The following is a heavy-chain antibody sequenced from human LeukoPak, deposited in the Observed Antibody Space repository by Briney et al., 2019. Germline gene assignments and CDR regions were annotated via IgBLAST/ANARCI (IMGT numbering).Heavy chain of an antibody. Sequence: SETLSLTCIVSGGSISSSTYYWGWIRQPPGKGLEWIGRIYTSGSTNYNPSLKSRVTMSVDTSKNQFSLKLSSVTAADTAVYYCARDGEDYGGTPRAFDYWGQGTLVTVSS. D-gene: IGHD4-23*01. CDR2: IYTSGST. CDR1: GGSISSSTYY. CDR3: ARDGEDYGGTPRAFDY. V-gene: IGHV4-39*07. J-gene: IGHJ4*02.